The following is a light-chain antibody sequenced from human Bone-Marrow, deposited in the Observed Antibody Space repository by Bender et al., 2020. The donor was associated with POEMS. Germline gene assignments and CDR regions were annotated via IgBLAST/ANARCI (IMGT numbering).Light chain of an antibody. Sequence: QSALTQPASVSGSPGQSITLSCTGTSSDIGDYNYVSCDHQHPAKAPKLTIYDVTSRPSGVSNRFFGSKSGNTASLTIFGLQHKNEADYYCSTCKSSSALLVGGGTRLSVL. CDR3: STCKSSSALL. V-gene: IGLV2-14*03. CDR2: DVT. J-gene: IGLJ2*01. CDR1: SSDIGDYNY.